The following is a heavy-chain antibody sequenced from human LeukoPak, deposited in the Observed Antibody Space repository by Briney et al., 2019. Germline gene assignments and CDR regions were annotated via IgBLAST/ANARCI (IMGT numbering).Heavy chain of an antibody. V-gene: IGHV3-30*18. Sequence: GGSLRLSCAAAGFTFSSHGIHWVRQAPGKGLEWVAVISYAGSDKYYADSVKGRFTISRDNSKNTLYLQMNSLRAEDTAVYYCAKSSSGGWYLLGDAFDIWGQGTMVTVSS. CDR3: AKSSSGGWYLLGDAFDI. CDR2: ISYAGSDK. CDR1: GFTFSSHG. D-gene: IGHD6-19*01. J-gene: IGHJ3*02.